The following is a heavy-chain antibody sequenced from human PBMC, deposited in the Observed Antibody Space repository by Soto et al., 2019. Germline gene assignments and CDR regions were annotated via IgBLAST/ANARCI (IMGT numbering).Heavy chain of an antibody. V-gene: IGHV4-31*03. CDR2: IYDNGIT. J-gene: IGHJ6*02. CDR3: TRDRGFGMDV. Sequence: ASETLSLTCNVSGGSISGGRYYWNWIRQHPGKGQEWIGNIYDNGITYYNQSLKSRVIISEDTSKNQFSLRLSSVTAADTAVYYCTRDRGFGMDVWGQGTTVTVSS. CDR1: GGSISGGRYY.